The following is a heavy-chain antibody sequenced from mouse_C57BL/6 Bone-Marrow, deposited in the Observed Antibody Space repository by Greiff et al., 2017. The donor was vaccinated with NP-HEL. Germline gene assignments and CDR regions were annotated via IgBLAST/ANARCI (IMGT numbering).Heavy chain of an antibody. CDR3: ARPNSYYYGSSYWYFDV. CDR1: GYTFTTYP. CDR2: FHPYNDDT. J-gene: IGHJ1*03. D-gene: IGHD1-1*01. V-gene: IGHV1-47*01. Sequence: QVQLQQSGAELVKPGASVKMSCKASGYTFTTYPIEWMKQNHGKSLEWIGNFHPYNDDTKYNEKFKGKATLTVEKSSSTVYLERSRLTSDDSAVYYCARPNSYYYGSSYWYFDVWGTGTTVTVSS.